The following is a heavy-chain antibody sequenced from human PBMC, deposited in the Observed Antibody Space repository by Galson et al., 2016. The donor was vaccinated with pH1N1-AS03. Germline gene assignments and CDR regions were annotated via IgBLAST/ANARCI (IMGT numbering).Heavy chain of an antibody. V-gene: IGHV4-61*01. J-gene: IGHJ4*02. Sequence: SETLSLTCTVSGDSVSGGTYYWNWIRQPPGKGLEWISYIYYTGITNYTPSLESRLTISIDRSKNQISLTLGSVPAADTAMYDCARNGVLTGYHATGRERVDYWGQGTLVIVSS. D-gene: IGHD3-9*01. CDR1: GDSVSGGTYY. CDR2: IYYTGIT. CDR3: ARNGVLTGYHATGRERVDY.